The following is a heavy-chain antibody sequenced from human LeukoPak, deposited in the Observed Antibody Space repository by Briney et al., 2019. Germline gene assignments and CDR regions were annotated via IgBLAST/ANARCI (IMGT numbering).Heavy chain of an antibody. V-gene: IGHV4-38-2*02. CDR3: ARVKYRSSWYEGDWFDP. D-gene: IGHD6-13*01. CDR2: IYRSGST. J-gene: IGHJ5*02. Sequence: SETLSLTCTVSGYSISSGYYWGWTRQPPGKGLEWIGSIYRSGSTYYNPSLKSRVTISLDTSKNQFSLKLSSVTAADTALYYCARVKYRSSWYEGDWFDPWGQGTLVTVSS. CDR1: GYSISSGYY.